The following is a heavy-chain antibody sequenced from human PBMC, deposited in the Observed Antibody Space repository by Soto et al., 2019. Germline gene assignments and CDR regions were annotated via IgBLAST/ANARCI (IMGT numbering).Heavy chain of an antibody. V-gene: IGHV4-59*01. CDR2: IYYSGST. Sequence: SETLSLTCTVSGGSISSYYWSWIRQPPGKGLEWIGYIYYSGSTNYNPSLKSRVTISVDTSKNQFSLKLSSVTVADTAVYYCAREMWGSGYDYVSLFDYWGQGTLVTVSS. J-gene: IGHJ4*02. CDR1: GGSISSYY. D-gene: IGHD5-12*01. CDR3: AREMWGSGYDYVSLFDY.